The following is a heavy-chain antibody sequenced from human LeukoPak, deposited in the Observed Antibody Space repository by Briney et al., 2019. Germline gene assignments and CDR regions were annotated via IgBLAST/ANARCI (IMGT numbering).Heavy chain of an antibody. Sequence: PGGSLRLSCAASGFTFSDYYMSWIRQAPGKGLEWVSYISSSGSTICYADSVKGRFTISRDNAKNSLYLQMNSLRAEDTAEYYCARKAAGPHYYYYMDVWGKGTTVTVSS. CDR2: ISSSGSTI. V-gene: IGHV3-11*01. D-gene: IGHD6-13*01. J-gene: IGHJ6*03. CDR1: GFTFSDYY. CDR3: ARKAAGPHYYYYMDV.